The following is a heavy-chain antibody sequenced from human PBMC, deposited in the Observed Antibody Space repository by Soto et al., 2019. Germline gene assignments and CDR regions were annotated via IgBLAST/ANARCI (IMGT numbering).Heavy chain of an antibody. CDR2: VIPHFGTT. CDR3: ARKGLTDVDWLFHFEF. J-gene: IGHJ4*02. Sequence: QVPLVQSGAEVKKPGSSVKVSCKASGGTFRNYALSWVRQAPGRGLEWMGGVIPHFGTTNYAQKFQGRVTITAEESTNTAYMELRSLTSEDTAVYYCARKGLTDVDWLFHFEFWGQGAPGTVSS. D-gene: IGHD3-9*01. V-gene: IGHV1-69*01. CDR1: GGTFRNYA.